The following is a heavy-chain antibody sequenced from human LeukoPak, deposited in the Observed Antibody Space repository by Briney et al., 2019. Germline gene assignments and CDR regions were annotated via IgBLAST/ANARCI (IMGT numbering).Heavy chain of an antibody. D-gene: IGHD2-2*01. J-gene: IGHJ5*02. CDR1: GGSISSYY. V-gene: IGHV4-59*01. CDR3: AREGVGTSLNGGLWFDP. CDR2: IYYSGST. Sequence: SETLSLTCTVSGGSISSYYWSWIRQPPGKGLEWIGYIYYSGSTNYNPSLKSRVTISVDTSKNQFSLKLSPVTAADTAVYYCAREGVGTSLNGGLWFDPWGQGTLVTVSS.